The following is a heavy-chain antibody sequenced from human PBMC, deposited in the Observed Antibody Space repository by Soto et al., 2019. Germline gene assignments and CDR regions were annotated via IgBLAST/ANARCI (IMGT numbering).Heavy chain of an antibody. D-gene: IGHD2-2*01. J-gene: IGHJ4*02. Sequence: GGSLRLSCAASGFTFSTYSMNWVRQAPGKGLEWVSFIGSSSTTRYYADSVKGRFTISRDNAKNSLYLQMNSLRAEDTAVYYCARGPANCRTTSCYAFFDYWGLGTLVTVSS. CDR3: ARGPANCRTTSCYAFFDY. CDR2: IGSSSTTR. V-gene: IGHV3-48*01. CDR1: GFTFSTYS.